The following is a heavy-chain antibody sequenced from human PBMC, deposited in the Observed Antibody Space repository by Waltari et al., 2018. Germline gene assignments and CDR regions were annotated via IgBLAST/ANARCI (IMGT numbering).Heavy chain of an antibody. V-gene: IGHV3-21*04. J-gene: IGHJ4*02. D-gene: IGHD5-18*01. Sequence: EVQLVESGGGLIQPGGSLRLSCAASGFTVSSNYMSWVRQAPGKGLEWVSSISSSSSYIYYADSVKGRFTISRDNAKNTLYLQMNSLRAEDTAVYYCARWEASGYSYGYYFDYWGQGTLVTVSS. CDR3: ARWEASGYSYGYYFDY. CDR1: GFTVSSNY. CDR2: ISSSSSYI.